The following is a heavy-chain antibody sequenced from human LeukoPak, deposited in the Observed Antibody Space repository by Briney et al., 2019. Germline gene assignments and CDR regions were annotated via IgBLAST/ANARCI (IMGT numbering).Heavy chain of an antibody. Sequence: GGSLRLSCAASGFTVSNNYMRWVRQAPGRGLEWVSVIYSGGSTYYAGYVKGRFTISRGNSKNTLYLQMNSLRAEDTAVYYCARGTTYYDILTGYYDRGDDYWGQGTLVTVSS. J-gene: IGHJ4*02. CDR1: GFTVSNNY. CDR2: IYSGGST. V-gene: IGHV3-53*01. D-gene: IGHD3-9*01. CDR3: ARGTTYYDILTGYYDRGDDY.